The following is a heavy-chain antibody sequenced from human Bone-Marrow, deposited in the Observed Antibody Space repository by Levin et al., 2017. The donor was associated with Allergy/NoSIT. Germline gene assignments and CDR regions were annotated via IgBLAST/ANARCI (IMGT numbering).Heavy chain of an antibody. CDR2: ISYDGSNE. CDR1: GFTFSSYA. D-gene: IGHD2-15*01. Sequence: GGSLRLSCATSGFTFSSYAMHWVRQTPGKGLEWVAIISYDGSNENYGDSVKGRFTISRDNSKNTLYLQMNSLRAQDTAVYYCAKAYVGYCSGSSCYEDYFDHWGQGALVTVSS. V-gene: IGHV3-30*18. CDR3: AKAYVGYCSGSSCYEDYFDH. J-gene: IGHJ4*02.